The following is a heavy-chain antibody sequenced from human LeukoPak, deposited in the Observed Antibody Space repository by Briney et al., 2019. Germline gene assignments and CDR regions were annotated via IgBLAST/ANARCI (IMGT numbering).Heavy chain of an antibody. V-gene: IGHV1-18*01. CDR3: ARASMLLWFGDLVGRYAMDV. J-gene: IGHJ6*02. CDR1: GYTFTSYG. D-gene: IGHD3-10*01. Sequence: GASVKVSCKASGYTFTSYGISWVRQAPGQGLEWMGWINAYNGNTNYAQKLQGRVTMTTDTSTSTAYMELRSLRSDDTAVYYCARASMLLWFGDLVGRYAMDVWGQGTTVTVSS. CDR2: INAYNGNT.